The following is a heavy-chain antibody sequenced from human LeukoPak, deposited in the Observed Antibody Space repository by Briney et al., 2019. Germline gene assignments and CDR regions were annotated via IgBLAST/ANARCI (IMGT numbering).Heavy chain of an antibody. D-gene: IGHD3-3*01. V-gene: IGHV1-2*02. J-gene: IGHJ4*02. CDR1: GYTFTCYY. Sequence: GASVKVSCKASGYTFTCYYMHWVRQAPGQGLEWMGWINPNSGDSNYAQNFQGRVTMTRDTSITTAYMELRRLRSDDTAVYYCARGGNTFFGVVDYWGQGTRVTVSS. CDR3: ARGGNTFFGVVDY. CDR2: INPNSGDS.